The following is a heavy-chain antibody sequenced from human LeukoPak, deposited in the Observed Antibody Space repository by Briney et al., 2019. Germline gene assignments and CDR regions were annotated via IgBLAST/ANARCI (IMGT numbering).Heavy chain of an antibody. D-gene: IGHD6-13*01. CDR3: ARDYRAPTGTGAFDI. V-gene: IGHV3-21*04. Sequence: PGGSLRLSCAASGFTFSSYSMNWVRQAPGKGLEWVSSITSSSSYIYYADSVKGRFTISRDNARNSLYLQMNSLRAEDTAVYYCARDYRAPTGTGAFDIWGQGTMVTVSS. J-gene: IGHJ3*02. CDR1: GFTFSSYS. CDR2: ITSSSSYI.